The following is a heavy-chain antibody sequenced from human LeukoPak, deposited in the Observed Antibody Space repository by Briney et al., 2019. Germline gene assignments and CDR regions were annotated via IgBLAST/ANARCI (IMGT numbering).Heavy chain of an antibody. D-gene: IGHD6-13*01. J-gene: IGHJ4*02. CDR2: INSDSNYI. CDR3: ARDGVAAGPDFDY. V-gene: IGHV3-21*01. CDR1: GFTFSSYS. Sequence: GGSLRLSCAASGFTFSSYSMNWVRQAPGKGLEWVSSINSDSNYIYYADSVKGRFTISRDAKNSVYLQMNSLRAEDTAVYYCARDGVAAGPDFDYWGQGTLVTVSS.